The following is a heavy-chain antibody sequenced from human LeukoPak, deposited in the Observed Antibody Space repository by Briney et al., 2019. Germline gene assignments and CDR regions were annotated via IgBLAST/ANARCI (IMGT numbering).Heavy chain of an antibody. CDR1: GYTFTSYD. D-gene: IGHD3-10*01. CDR2: MNPNSGNT. V-gene: IGHV1-8*01. CDR3: ARVLRYYYGSGSLLYYFDY. J-gene: IGHJ4*02. Sequence: GASVKVSCKASGYTFTSYDINWARQATGQGLEWMGWMNPNSGNTGYAQKFQGRVTMTRNTSISTAYMELSSLRSEDTAVYYCARVLRYYYGSGSLLYYFDYWGQGTLVTVSS.